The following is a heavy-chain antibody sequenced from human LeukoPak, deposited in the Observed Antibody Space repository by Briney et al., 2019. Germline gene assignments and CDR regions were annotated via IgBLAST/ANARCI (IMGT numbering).Heavy chain of an antibody. CDR2: IKSKTDGGTT. V-gene: IGHV3-15*01. Sequence: GGSLRLSCAASGFTFSNVWMTWVRQTPGKGLEWVGRIKSKTDGGTTDYAAPVKGRFTISRDDSKNTLYLQMNSLKTEDTAVYYCTTAASLSLLWFGGGFDYWGQGTLVTVSS. J-gene: IGHJ4*02. CDR1: GFTFSNVW. CDR3: TTAASLSLLWFGGGFDY. D-gene: IGHD3-10*01.